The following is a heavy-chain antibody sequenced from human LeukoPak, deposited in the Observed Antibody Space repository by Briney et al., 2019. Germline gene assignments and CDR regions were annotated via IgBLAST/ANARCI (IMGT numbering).Heavy chain of an antibody. CDR2: ISSNGRTT. V-gene: IGHV3-11*01. CDR3: ARGYITPDS. J-gene: IGHJ5*01. Sequence: GGSLRLSCAASGFTISDYYMSWIRQAPGKGLEWVSYISSNGRTTYYADSVKGRFTISRDNAKYSLFLQMNSLRAEDTALYYCARGYITPDSWGQGTLVTVSS. CDR1: GFTISDYY. D-gene: IGHD2-2*02.